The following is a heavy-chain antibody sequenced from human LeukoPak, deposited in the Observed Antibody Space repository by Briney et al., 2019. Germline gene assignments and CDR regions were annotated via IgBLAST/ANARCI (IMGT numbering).Heavy chain of an antibody. CDR1: GFTFSSYE. J-gene: IGHJ4*02. CDR2: ISSSGSTI. V-gene: IGHV3-48*03. Sequence: PGGSLRLSCAAPGFTFSSYEMNWVRQAPGKGLEWVSYISSSGSTIYYADSVKGRFTISRDNAKNSLYLQMNSLRAEDTAVYYCARDRPTYSSGWYYFDYWGQGTLVTVSS. D-gene: IGHD6-19*01. CDR3: ARDRPTYSSGWYYFDY.